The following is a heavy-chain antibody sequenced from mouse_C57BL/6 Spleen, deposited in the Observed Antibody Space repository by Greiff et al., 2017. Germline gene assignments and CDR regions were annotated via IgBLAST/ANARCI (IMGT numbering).Heavy chain of an antibody. J-gene: IGHJ1*03. CDR3: AKGAIMRYFDV. Sequence: QVQLQQPGAELVMPGASVKLSCKASGYTFTSYWMHWVKQRPGQGLEWIGEIDPSDSYTNYNQKFKGKSTLTVDKSSSTAYMQLSSLTSEDSAVYYCAKGAIMRYFDVWGTGTTVTVSS. D-gene: IGHD3-1*01. V-gene: IGHV1-69*01. CDR2: IDPSDSYT. CDR1: GYTFTSYW.